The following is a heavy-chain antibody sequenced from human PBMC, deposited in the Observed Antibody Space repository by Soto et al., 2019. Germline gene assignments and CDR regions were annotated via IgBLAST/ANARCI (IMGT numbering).Heavy chain of an antibody. CDR3: ARSPRSSPCFDH. CDR1: GYTFSNFW. D-gene: IGHD6-13*01. Sequence: GESLKISCQCSGYTFSNFWVGWVRQLPGQGLEWMGIIYPGDHETRYSPSFHGKVTISAEKSINTAYLQWNSLEASDSAFYFCARSPRSSPCFDHWGRGALVTV. J-gene: IGHJ4*02. V-gene: IGHV5-51*01. CDR2: IYPGDHET.